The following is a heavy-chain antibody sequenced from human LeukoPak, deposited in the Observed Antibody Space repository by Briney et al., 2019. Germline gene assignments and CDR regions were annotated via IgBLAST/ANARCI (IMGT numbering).Heavy chain of an antibody. CDR3: ARDHVLLWFGELYSYGMDV. CDR2: IYYSGST. J-gene: IGHJ6*04. CDR1: GGSISSGDYY. D-gene: IGHD3-10*01. Sequence: SETLSLTCTVSGGSISSGDYYWSWIRQPPGKGLEWIGYIYYSGSTYYNPSLKSRVTISVDTSKNQFSLKLSSVTAADTAVYYCARDHVLLWFGELYSYGMDVWGEGTTVTVSS. V-gene: IGHV4-30-4*01.